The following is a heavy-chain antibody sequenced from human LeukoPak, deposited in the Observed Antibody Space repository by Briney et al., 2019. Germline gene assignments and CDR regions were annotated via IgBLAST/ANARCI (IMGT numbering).Heavy chain of an antibody. CDR3: ARRGTYQNWFDP. Sequence: GGSLRLSCAASTFTFSSYWISWVRQAPGKGLEWVATIKDDGSEKYYVDSVSGRFTISRDNAKNSLYLQMNSLRADDTAVYYCARRGTYQNWFDPWGQGTLVTVSS. J-gene: IGHJ5*02. D-gene: IGHD3-16*01. CDR2: IKDDGSEK. V-gene: IGHV3-7*01. CDR1: TFTFSSYW.